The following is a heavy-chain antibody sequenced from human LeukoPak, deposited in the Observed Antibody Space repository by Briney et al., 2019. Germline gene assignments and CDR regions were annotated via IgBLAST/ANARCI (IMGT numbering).Heavy chain of an antibody. CDR1: GYTLTELS. CDR2: FDPEDGET. J-gene: IGHJ4*02. D-gene: IGHD6-19*01. Sequence: ASVKVSCKVSGYTLTELSMHWVRQAPGKGLEWMGGFDPEDGETIYAQKFQGRVTMTEDTSTDTAYMELSSLRSEDTAVYYCARVGRSSGWYGVDYWGQGTLVTVSS. CDR3: ARVGRSSGWYGVDY. V-gene: IGHV1-24*01.